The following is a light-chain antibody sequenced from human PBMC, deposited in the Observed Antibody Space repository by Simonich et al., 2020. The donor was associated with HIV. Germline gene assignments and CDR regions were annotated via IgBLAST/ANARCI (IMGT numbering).Light chain of an antibody. CDR1: QSVSSY. V-gene: IGKV3-11*01. Sequence: EIVLTQSPATLSLSPGERATLSCRATQSVSSYLAWYQQKPGQAPRRLIYDASNRATGIPARFSGSGSGTELTLTISSLQSEDFAVYYCQQYNNWPPWTFGQGTKVEIK. CDR2: DAS. CDR3: QQYNNWPPWT. J-gene: IGKJ1*01.